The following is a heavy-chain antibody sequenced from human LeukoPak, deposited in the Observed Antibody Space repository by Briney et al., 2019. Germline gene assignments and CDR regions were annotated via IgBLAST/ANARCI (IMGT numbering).Heavy chain of an antibody. CDR3: ARCLTAIHYYYGMDV. CDR2: ISSSGSTI. D-gene: IGHD2-21*02. V-gene: IGHV3-48*03. CDR1: GFTFSSYE. J-gene: IGHJ6*02. Sequence: PGGSLRLSCAASGFTFSSYEMNWVRQAPGKGLEWVSYISSSGSTIYYADSVKGRFTISRDNAKNSLYLQMNSLGAEDTAVYYCARCLTAIHYYYGMDVWGQGTTVTVSS.